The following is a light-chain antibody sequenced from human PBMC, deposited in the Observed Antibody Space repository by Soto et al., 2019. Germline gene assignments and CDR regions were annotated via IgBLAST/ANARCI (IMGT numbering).Light chain of an antibody. V-gene: IGLV7-43*01. CDR1: TGAVTSGHY. CDR2: STS. J-gene: IGLJ2*01. Sequence: QAVVTQEPSLTVSPGGTVTLTCGSSTGAVTSGHYPSWFQQKPGQAPGALIFSTSDKHSWTPARFSGSLLGGKAALTLSGVQPEDEAEYDCLLYYGGAQLVVFGGGTQLTVL. CDR3: LLYYGGAQLVV.